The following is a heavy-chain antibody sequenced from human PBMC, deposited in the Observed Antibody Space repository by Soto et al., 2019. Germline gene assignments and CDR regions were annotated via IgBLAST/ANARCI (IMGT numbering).Heavy chain of an antibody. CDR1: GATFSGYA. D-gene: IGHD6-19*01. CDR2: IVPIFETL. J-gene: IGHJ4*02. CDR3: VVMGNVAVSNPRSFDY. Sequence: QVQLVQSGAEVKKPGSSVKVSCKASGATFSGYAINWVRQAPGQGLEWLGRIVPIFETLNYAERFQGRVAITAVESTTTVYMEMTNLTHEDTAVYYCVVMGNVAVSNPRSFDYWGQGNQVTVSS. V-gene: IGHV1-69*18.